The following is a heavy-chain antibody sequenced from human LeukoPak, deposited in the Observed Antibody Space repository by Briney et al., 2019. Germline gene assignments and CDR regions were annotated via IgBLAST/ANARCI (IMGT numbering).Heavy chain of an antibody. CDR3: AAWQLILFDY. CDR1: GFTFSSFA. Sequence: GSLRLSCTTAMSGFTFSSFAMTWVRQAPGKGLEWVSAISGGGGSTYYADSVKGRFTISRDNSKNSLYLQMNSLKVEDTAVYYCAAWQLILFDYWGQGTLVTVSS. D-gene: IGHD6-13*01. V-gene: IGHV3-23*01. J-gene: IGHJ4*02. CDR2: ISGGGGST.